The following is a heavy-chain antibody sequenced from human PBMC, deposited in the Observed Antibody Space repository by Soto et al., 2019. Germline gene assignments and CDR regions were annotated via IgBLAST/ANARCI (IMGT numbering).Heavy chain of an antibody. Sequence: EVQLLESGGGLVQPGGSLRRSCVASEITFRHYAMNWVRQAPGKGLEWVSSISYTGDATNYADSVKGRFTISRDNSKNTLYLQMSSLRADDTAVYYCAAESSQLLWFGELLSWGQGTLVTVSS. V-gene: IGHV3-23*01. D-gene: IGHD3-10*01. CDR1: EITFRHYA. CDR2: ISYTGDAT. CDR3: AAESSQLLWFGELLS. J-gene: IGHJ5*02.